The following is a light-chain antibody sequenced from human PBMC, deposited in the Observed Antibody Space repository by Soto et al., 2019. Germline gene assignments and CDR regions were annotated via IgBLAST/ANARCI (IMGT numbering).Light chain of an antibody. CDR2: GAS. Sequence: EIVMTQSPATLSVSPGERATLSCRASQSVSSNLAWYQQKPGQAPRLLIYGASTRATGIPARFSGSGSGTEFTLTISSLQSEDFEVYYCQQYNNWPRIFTFGPGTKVDIK. CDR1: QSVSSN. J-gene: IGKJ3*01. V-gene: IGKV3-15*01. CDR3: QQYNNWPRIFT.